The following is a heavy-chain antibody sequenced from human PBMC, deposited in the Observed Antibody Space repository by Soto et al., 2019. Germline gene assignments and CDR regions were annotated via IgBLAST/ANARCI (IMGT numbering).Heavy chain of an antibody. CDR2: IYYSGST. CDR1: GGSISSYY. D-gene: IGHD6-13*01. J-gene: IGHJ4*02. Sequence: SETLSLTCTVSGGSISSYYWSWIRQPPGKGLEWIGYIYYSGSTNYNPSLKSRVTISVDTSKNQFSLKLSSVTAADTAVYYCARTTAAAGFDYWGQGTLVTSPQ. V-gene: IGHV4-59*08. CDR3: ARTTAAAGFDY.